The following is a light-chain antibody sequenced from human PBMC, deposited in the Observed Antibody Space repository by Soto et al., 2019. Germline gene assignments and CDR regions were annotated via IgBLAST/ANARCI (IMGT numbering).Light chain of an antibody. CDR2: SAS. CDR1: QSISTE. CDR3: QQGHNWPLT. J-gene: IGKJ2*01. V-gene: IGKV3-15*01. Sequence: EIVMTQSPATLSVSPGERATLSCRASQSISTELAWYQQKPGQPPRLLIYSASTRATGVPARFTGSGFGSDFTLTISGLQSEDFAVYYCQQGHNWPLTFGQGTRLEI.